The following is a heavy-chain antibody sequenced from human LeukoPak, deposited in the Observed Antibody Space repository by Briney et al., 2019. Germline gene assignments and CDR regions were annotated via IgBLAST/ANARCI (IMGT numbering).Heavy chain of an antibody. V-gene: IGHV4-39*01. CDR1: GDSISSDNYS. Sequence: ASETLSLTCTVSGDSISSDNYSWGWVRQPPGKGLEWIGNIYYGVNTYYNPSLKSRVTISVDTSKNQFSLKLSSVTAADTAVYYCARHYGPWGQGTLVTVSS. CDR2: IYYGVNT. J-gene: IGHJ5*02. CDR3: ARHYGP. D-gene: IGHD4-17*01.